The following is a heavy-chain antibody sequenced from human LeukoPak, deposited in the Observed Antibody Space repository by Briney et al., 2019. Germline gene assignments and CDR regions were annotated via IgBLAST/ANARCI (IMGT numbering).Heavy chain of an antibody. CDR2: ISGSGGST. CDR3: AKDPIFSGSYGVFDY. V-gene: IGHV3-23*01. J-gene: IGHJ4*02. Sequence: GGSLRLSCAASGFTFSSYAMSWVRQAPGKGLEWVSAISGSGGSTYYADSVKGRFTISRDNSKNTLYLQMNSLRAGDTAVYYCAKDPIFSGSYGVFDYWGLGTLVTVSS. CDR1: GFTFSSYA. D-gene: IGHD1-26*01.